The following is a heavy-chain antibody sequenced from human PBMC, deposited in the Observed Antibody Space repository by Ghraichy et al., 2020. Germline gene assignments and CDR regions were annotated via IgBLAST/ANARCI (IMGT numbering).Heavy chain of an antibody. D-gene: IGHD4-11*01. V-gene: IGHV3-74*01. Sequence: GGSLRLSCGASGFTFSTYWMNWVRQAPGKGLVWVSRMSSDGSIRRYADFVMDRFTISRDNAKNTLYLQMNSLRAEDTAAYFCARGLFDYSNYDAFDIWGQGTMVTVSS. CDR2: MSSDGSIR. CDR3: ARGLFDYSNYDAFDI. J-gene: IGHJ3*02. CDR1: GFTFSTYW.